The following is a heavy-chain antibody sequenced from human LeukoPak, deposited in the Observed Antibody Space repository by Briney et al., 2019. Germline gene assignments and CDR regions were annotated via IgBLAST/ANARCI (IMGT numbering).Heavy chain of an antibody. J-gene: IGHJ6*02. CDR2: ISGSSSTI. V-gene: IGHV3-48*01. CDR1: GISFSKYS. D-gene: IGHD6-13*01. CDR3: AREGAIAAAGTPLYYYGMDV. Sequence: GGSLRLSCAASGISFSKYSMNWVRQAPGKGLEWVSYISGSSSTIYYADSVKGRFTISRDNAKNSLFLQMNSLRAEDTAVYYCAREGAIAAAGTPLYYYGMDVWGQGTTVTVSS.